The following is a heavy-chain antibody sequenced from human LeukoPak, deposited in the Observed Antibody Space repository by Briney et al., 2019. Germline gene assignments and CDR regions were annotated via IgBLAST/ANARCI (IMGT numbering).Heavy chain of an antibody. CDR2: IDYSGGSA. Sequence: GGSLRLSCAASGFTVSNNYMSWVRQAPGKGLEWVSSIDYSGGSAHYADSVMGRFTISRDNSNNTLYLQMNSLRAEDTAVYYCALIDYWGQGTLVTVSS. CDR3: ALIDY. CDR1: GFTVSNNY. J-gene: IGHJ4*02. V-gene: IGHV3-66*02.